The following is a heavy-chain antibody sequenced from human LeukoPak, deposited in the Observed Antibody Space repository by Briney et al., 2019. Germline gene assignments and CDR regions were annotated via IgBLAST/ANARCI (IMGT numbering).Heavy chain of an antibody. CDR3: AREATDYDFWSGYPKADY. Sequence: SETLSLTCTVSGGSISSGDYYWSWIRQPPGKGLEGIGYIYYSGSPYINPSLKIRVPISVDTSKNPSSLKLSSVTAADTAVYYCAREATDYDFWSGYPKADYWGQGTLVTVSS. D-gene: IGHD3-3*01. V-gene: IGHV4-30-4*08. J-gene: IGHJ4*02. CDR2: IYYSGSP. CDR1: GGSISSGDYY.